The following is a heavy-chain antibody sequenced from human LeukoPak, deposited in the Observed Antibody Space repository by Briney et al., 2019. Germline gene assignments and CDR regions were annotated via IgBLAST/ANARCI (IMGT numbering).Heavy chain of an antibody. CDR1: GYTFTTYS. Sequence: ASVKVSCKASGYTFTTYSLCWLRQAPGQGPEWMGCISPYNGDTNSAQNLQGRVTMTTDSSTTTAYMELRSLRSDDTALYYCAARGRDGYNYHSLGAYFDYWGQGTLVTVSS. CDR2: ISPYNGDT. CDR3: AARGRDGYNYHSLGAYFDY. D-gene: IGHD5-24*01. V-gene: IGHV1-18*01. J-gene: IGHJ4*02.